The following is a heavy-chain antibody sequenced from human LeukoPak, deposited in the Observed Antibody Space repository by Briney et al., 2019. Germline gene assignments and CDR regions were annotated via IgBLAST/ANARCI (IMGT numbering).Heavy chain of an antibody. CDR1: GLTVSGKY. Sequence: GGSLRLSCAASGLTVSGKYMMWVRQAPGKRLEWVSLIYSGGRPYYADSVRGRFTISRDTSKNTLFLQLSSLRAEDTAVYYCARGRRPDAFDIWGQGTMVTVSS. J-gene: IGHJ3*02. V-gene: IGHV3-53*01. CDR2: IYSGGRP. CDR3: ARGRRPDAFDI.